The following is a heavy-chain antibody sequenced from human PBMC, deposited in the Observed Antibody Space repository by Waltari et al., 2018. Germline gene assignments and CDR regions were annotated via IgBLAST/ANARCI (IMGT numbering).Heavy chain of an antibody. Sequence: QVQLQQWGAGLLQPSETLSHTCAVNGGSLNGYYRGWIRQSPGQGLQWIGEINLAGKRNYNPSLKSRVTMLVDTSRSQFSLKMSSMTAADTALYYCVRLEDCSGPGGNCYGGDPFALDVWGQRTTVTVSS. CDR1: GGSLNGYY. CDR3: VRLEDCSGPGGNCYGGDPFALDV. CDR2: INLAGKR. J-gene: IGHJ6*02. D-gene: IGHD2-15*01. V-gene: IGHV4-34*02.